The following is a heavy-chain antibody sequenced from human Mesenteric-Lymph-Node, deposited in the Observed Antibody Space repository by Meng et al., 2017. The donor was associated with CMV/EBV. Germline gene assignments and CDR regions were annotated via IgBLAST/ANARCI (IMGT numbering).Heavy chain of an antibody. CDR2: LYSSGTT. J-gene: IGHJ4*02. Sequence: GESLKISCAASGFTFSSYEMNWVRQAPGKGLEWVSVLYSSGTTYYADSVKGRFTISRDSSKNTLYLQMNSLRAEDTAVYYCARGSHGDYQAYWGQGTLVTVSS. CDR1: GFTFSSYE. V-gene: IGHV3-53*01. CDR3: ARGSHGDYQAY. D-gene: IGHD4-17*01.